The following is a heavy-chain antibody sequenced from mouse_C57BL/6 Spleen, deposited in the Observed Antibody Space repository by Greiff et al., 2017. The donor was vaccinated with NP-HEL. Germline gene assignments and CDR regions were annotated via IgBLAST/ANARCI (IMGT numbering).Heavy chain of an antibody. D-gene: IGHD1-1*01. CDR3: ARVGGSSWGDY. CDR2: IYPSDSET. J-gene: IGHJ4*01. Sequence: QVQLQQSGAELVRPGSSVKLSCKASGYTFTSYWMDWVKQRPGQGLEWIGNIYPSDSETHYNQKFKDKATLTVDKSSSTAYMQLSSLTSEDSAVYYCARVGGSSWGDYWGQGTSVTVSS. CDR1: GYTFTSYW. V-gene: IGHV1-61*01.